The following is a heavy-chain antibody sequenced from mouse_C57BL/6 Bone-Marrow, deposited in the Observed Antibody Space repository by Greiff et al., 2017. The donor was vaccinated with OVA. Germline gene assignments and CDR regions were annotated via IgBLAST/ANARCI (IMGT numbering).Heavy chain of an antibody. J-gene: IGHJ1*03. CDR2: INYDGSST. D-gene: IGHD3-3*01. CDR1: GFTFSDYY. Sequence: EVMLVAPEGGLVQPGSSMKLSCTASGFTFSDYYMAWVRQVPEKGLEWVANINYDGSSTYYLDSLKSRFIISRDNAKNILYLKMSSLKSEETATYYCAREGDVGWYFDVWGTGTTVTVSS. V-gene: IGHV5-16*01. CDR3: AREGDVGWYFDV.